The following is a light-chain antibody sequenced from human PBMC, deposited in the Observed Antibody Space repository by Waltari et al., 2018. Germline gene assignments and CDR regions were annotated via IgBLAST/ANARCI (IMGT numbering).Light chain of an antibody. CDR3: QQYNNWPPWT. J-gene: IGKJ1*01. CDR1: QNVKRK. CDR2: GAS. Sequence: ETVMTQSPATLSVSPGERATLSCRASQNVKRKLAWYQHKPCPAPRLLIYGASTRATVVPDRFSGSGSGTDFTLNIDGLQSEDFAIYYCQQYNNWPPWTFGRGTKVEIK. V-gene: IGKV3-15*01.